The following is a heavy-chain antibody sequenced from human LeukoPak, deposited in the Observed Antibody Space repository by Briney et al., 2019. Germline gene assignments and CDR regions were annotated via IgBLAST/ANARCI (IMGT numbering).Heavy chain of an antibody. CDR1: GGSISSYY. CDR2: IYTSGST. D-gene: IGHD6-6*01. Sequence: KTSETLSLTCTVSGGSISSYYWRWIRQPAGKGLEWIGRIYTSGSTTYNPSLKSRVTMSVDTSKNQFSLNLSSVTAADTAVYYCASYSSSSGPRQWGQGTLVTVSS. CDR3: ASYSSSSGPRQ. J-gene: IGHJ4*02. V-gene: IGHV4-4*07.